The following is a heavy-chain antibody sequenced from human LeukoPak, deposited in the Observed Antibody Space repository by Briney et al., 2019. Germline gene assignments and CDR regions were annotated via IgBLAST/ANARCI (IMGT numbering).Heavy chain of an antibody. V-gene: IGHV4-34*01. Sequence: SETLSLTCAVYGGSFSGYYWSWLRQPPGKGLEWIGSIYRSGSTNYNPSLKSRVTISVDTSKNQFSLKVNSVTAADTAVYYCARGDCSSTICYSPMDVWGKGTTVTVSS. CDR2: IYRSGST. D-gene: IGHD2-2*01. CDR1: GGSFSGYY. CDR3: ARGDCSSTICYSPMDV. J-gene: IGHJ6*03.